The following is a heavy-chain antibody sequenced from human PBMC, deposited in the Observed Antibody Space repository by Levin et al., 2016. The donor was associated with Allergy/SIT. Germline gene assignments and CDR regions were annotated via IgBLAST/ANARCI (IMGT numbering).Heavy chain of an antibody. CDR1: GYTFTSYG. J-gene: IGHJ3*02. Sequence: ASVKVSCKASGYTFTSYGISWVRQAPGQGLEWMGWISAYNGNTNYAQKLQGRVTMTTDTSTSTAYMELRSLRSDDTAVYYCARWGVYYDFWSGYYTRDAFDIWGQGTMVTVSS. CDR3: ARWGVYYDFWSGYYTRDAFDI. D-gene: IGHD3-3*01. V-gene: IGHV1-18*01. CDR2: ISAYNGNT.